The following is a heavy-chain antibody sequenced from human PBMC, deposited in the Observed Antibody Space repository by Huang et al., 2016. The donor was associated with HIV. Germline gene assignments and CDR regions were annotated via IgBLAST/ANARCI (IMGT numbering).Heavy chain of an antibody. Sequence: QVQLQESGPGLVKPSETLSLTCTVSGGSSSTHYCSWIRQPPGKGLEWIGSIDYSGGTNCSPSLRRRVTILLGTSKNQFSLVVNSVTAADTAMYYCARDHHDFWRGYRRMYFFDHWGQGTLVTVSS. CDR1: GGSSSTHY. V-gene: IGHV4-59*11. CDR2: IDYSGGT. J-gene: IGHJ4*02. CDR3: ARDHHDFWRGYRRMYFFDH. D-gene: IGHD3-3*01.